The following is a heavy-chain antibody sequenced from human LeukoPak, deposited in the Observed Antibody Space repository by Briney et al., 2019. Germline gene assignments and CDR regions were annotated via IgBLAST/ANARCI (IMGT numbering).Heavy chain of an antibody. J-gene: IGHJ6*02. CDR1: GFTFSSYW. V-gene: IGHV3-7*01. D-gene: IGHD2-2*01. CDR2: IKQDGSEK. CDR3: ARDNCGSTSCYDYGMDV. Sequence: GGSLRLSCAASGFTFSSYWMSWVRQAPGKGLEWVANIKQDGSEKYYVDSVKGRFTISRDNAKNSLYLQMNSLRAEDTAVYYCARDNCGSTSCYDYGMDVWGQGSTVTVYS.